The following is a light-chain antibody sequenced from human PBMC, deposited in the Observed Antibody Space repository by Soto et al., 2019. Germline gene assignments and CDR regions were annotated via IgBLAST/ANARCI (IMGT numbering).Light chain of an antibody. J-gene: IGLJ2*01. V-gene: IGLV2-8*01. CDR2: EVT. Sequence: QSALTQPPSASGSPGQSVTISCTGTSSDVGGYNYVSWYQQHPGKAPKLMIYEVTQRPSGVPERFSGSKSGNTASLTVCGLQADDEADYYCSSYGGSNNLVFGGGTKLTVL. CDR3: SSYGGSNNLV. CDR1: SSDVGGYNY.